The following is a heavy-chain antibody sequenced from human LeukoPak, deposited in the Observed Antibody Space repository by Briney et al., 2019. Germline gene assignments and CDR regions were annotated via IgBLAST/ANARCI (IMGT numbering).Heavy chain of an antibody. CDR1: GLTVSSNY. V-gene: IGHV3-66*01. CDR3: ARWGSLNVDY. Sequence: GGSLRLSCAASGLTVSSNYMSWVRQAPGKGLEWVSVIYSSGGTYYADPVKGRFTISRDNSKNTLYLQMNSLRVEDTAVYYCARWGSLNVDYWGQGTLVTVSS. CDR2: IYSSGGT. D-gene: IGHD3-16*01. J-gene: IGHJ4*02.